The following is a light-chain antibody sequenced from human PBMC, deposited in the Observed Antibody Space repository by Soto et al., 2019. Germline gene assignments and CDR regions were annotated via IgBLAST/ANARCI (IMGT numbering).Light chain of an antibody. CDR1: QSVSSY. CDR3: QQRSNWPPAWT. CDR2: DAS. J-gene: IGKJ1*01. Sequence: LVLTQSRATLSLSPGERATLSCRASQSVSSYLAWYQQKPGQAPRLLIYDASNRATGIPARFSGRGSGTDFTLTIISLEPEDFAFYYCQQRSNWPPAWTIGQGTKVEI. V-gene: IGKV3-11*01.